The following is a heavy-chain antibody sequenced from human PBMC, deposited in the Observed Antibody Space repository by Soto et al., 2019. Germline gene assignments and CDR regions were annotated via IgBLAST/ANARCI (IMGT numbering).Heavy chain of an antibody. CDR3: ARESGPYGSGRCYFDY. V-gene: IGHV1-69*08. CDR1: GGTFSSYT. CDR2: IIPILGIA. J-gene: IGHJ4*02. Sequence: QVQLVQSGAEVKKPGSSVKVSCKASGGTFSSYTISWVRQAPGQGLEWMGRIIPILGIANYAQKFQGRVTITADKSTSTAYMELSSLRSEDTAVYYCARESGPYGSGRCYFDYWGQGTLVTVSS. D-gene: IGHD3-10*01.